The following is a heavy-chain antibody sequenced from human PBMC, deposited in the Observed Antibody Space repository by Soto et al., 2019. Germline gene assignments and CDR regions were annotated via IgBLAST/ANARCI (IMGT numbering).Heavy chain of an antibody. J-gene: IGHJ4*02. Sequence: SETLSLTCTVSGGSMSSNYWTWIRQSPGKGLEWIGYIYYTGSTKYNPSLKSRVTISLDTSKNQFSLRLTSVTSAETAVYYCERGGSYGDFFDYWGQGAQVTVSS. CDR3: ERGGSYGDFFDY. D-gene: IGHD4-17*01. CDR1: GGSMSSNY. V-gene: IGHV4-59*01. CDR2: IYYTGST.